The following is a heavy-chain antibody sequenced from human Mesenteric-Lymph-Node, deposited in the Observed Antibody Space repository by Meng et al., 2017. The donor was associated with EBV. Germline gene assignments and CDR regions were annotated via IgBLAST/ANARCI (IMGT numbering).Heavy chain of an antibody. D-gene: IGHD6-19*01. CDR1: GGSISSSSYY. J-gene: IGHJ4*02. V-gene: IGHV4-39*01. CDR2: IYYSGST. Sequence: PPLEDSCPGLVNPSETLSLTCTASGGSISSSSYYWGWIRQPPGKGLEWIGSIYYSGSTYYNPSLKSRVTISVDTSKNQFSLKLSSVTAADTAVYYCARTPGPVAVPFDYWGQGTLVTVSS. CDR3: ARTPGPVAVPFDY.